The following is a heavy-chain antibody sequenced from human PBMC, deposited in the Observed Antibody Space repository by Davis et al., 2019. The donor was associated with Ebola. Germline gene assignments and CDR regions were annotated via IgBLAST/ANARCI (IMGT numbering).Heavy chain of an antibody. CDR3: TYSSSPAHFDY. V-gene: IGHV3-30-3*01. CDR2: ISYDGSNK. Sequence: GESLKISCAASGFTFSSYAMHWVRQAPGKGLEWVAVISYDGSNKYYADSVKGRFTISRDNSKNTLYLQMNSLRAEDTAVYYCTYSSSPAHFDYWGQGTLVTVSS. CDR1: GFTFSSYA. J-gene: IGHJ4*02. D-gene: IGHD6-6*01.